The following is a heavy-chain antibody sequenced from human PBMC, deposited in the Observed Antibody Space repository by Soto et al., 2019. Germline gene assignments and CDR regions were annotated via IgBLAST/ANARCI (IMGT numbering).Heavy chain of an antibody. CDR1: GGSISSGGYY. J-gene: IGHJ4*02. Sequence: QVQLQESGPGLVKPSQTLSLTCTVSGGSISSGGYYWSWIRQLPGKGLEWIAYIYYSGSTYYNPSLKSRVTISVDTTKNQFSLKLSSVTAADTAVYYCARGVVVTTGFDYWGQGTLVTVSS. V-gene: IGHV4-31*03. D-gene: IGHD2-21*02. CDR2: IYYSGST. CDR3: ARGVVVTTGFDY.